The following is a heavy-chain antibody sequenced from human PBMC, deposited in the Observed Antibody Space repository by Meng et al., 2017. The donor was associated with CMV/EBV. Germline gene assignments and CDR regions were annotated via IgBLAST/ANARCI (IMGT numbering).Heavy chain of an antibody. CDR2: ISSSSSYI. V-gene: IGHV3-21*01. CDR3: ARDSGYDFSGLYY. CDR1: GFTFSSYS. J-gene: IGHJ4*02. D-gene: IGHD5-12*01. Sequence: GGSLRLSCAASGFTFSSYSMNWVRQAPGKGLEWVSSISSSSSYIYYADSVKGRFTISRDNAKNSLYLQMNSLRAEDTAVYYCARDSGYDFSGLYYWGQGTLVTVSS.